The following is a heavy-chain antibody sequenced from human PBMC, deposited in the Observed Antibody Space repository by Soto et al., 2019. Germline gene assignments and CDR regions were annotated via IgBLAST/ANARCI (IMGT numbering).Heavy chain of an antibody. Sequence: QVQLVESGGGLVKPGGSLRLSCAASGFAFSDPYMSWIRQAPGKGLEWISYISSSGSTIYYAGSVKGRFTISRDNAKKSLYLQMDSLTADDTAVYYCARGGASVTTPFDYWGQGTQVTVSS. J-gene: IGHJ4*02. CDR1: GFAFSDPY. CDR3: ARGGASVTTPFDY. V-gene: IGHV3-11*01. CDR2: ISSSGSTI. D-gene: IGHD4-17*01.